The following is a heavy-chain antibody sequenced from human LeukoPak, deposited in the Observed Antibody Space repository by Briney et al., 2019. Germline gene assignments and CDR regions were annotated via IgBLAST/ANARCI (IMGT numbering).Heavy chain of an antibody. J-gene: IGHJ4*02. D-gene: IGHD4-17*01. V-gene: IGHV3-7*05. Sequence: PGGSLRLSCAASGFTFSRHWMSWVRQAPGRGLEWVANIKQDGSDKYYVDSVKGRFTISRDNAKTSLFLQMNGLRVEDTAVYYCAREVYGDNYFDYWGQGTLVTVAS. CDR3: AREVYGDNYFDY. CDR1: GFTFSRHW. CDR2: IKQDGSDK.